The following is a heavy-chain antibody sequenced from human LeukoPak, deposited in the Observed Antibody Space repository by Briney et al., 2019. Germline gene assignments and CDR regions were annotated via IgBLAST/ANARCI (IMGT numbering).Heavy chain of an antibody. CDR2: IWYDGSNK. CDR3: ARPTYSGSYYWLDD. CDR1: GFTFSSYG. Sequence: GGSRRLSCAASGFTFSSYGMHWVRQAPGKGLEWVAVIWYDGSNKYYADSVKGRFTISRDNSKNTLYLQMNSLRAEDTAVYYCARPTYSGSYYWLDDWGEGTLVTVSS. V-gene: IGHV3-33*01. J-gene: IGHJ5*02. D-gene: IGHD1-26*01.